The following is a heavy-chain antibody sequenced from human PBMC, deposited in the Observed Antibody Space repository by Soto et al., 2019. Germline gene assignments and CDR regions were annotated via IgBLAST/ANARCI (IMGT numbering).Heavy chain of an antibody. Sequence: QVQLVQSGAEVKKPGTSVKVSCKTSGYSFTSYDINWVRQATGQKLEWMGWMNPNSGDTGYAQKFQGRVTMTRNTSISTAYMDLTSLRSEDTAVYYCARGPSHLIMIAEPDEGSLWLDPWGQGTLVSVSS. CDR1: GYSFTSYD. CDR2: MNPNSGDT. D-gene: IGHD3-22*01. V-gene: IGHV1-8*01. J-gene: IGHJ5*02. CDR3: ARGPSHLIMIAEPDEGSLWLDP.